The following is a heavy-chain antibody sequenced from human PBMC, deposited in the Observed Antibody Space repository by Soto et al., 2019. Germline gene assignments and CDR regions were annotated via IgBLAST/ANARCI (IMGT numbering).Heavy chain of an antibody. V-gene: IGHV4-31*03. CDR2: IYYSGST. J-gene: IGHJ4*02. Sequence: SETLSLTCTVSGCSISSGGYYWSWIRQHPGKGLEWIGYIYYSGSTYYNPSLKSRVTISVDTSKNQFSLKLSSVTAADTAVYYCARAPPGGYGGYDSGYYFDYWGQGTLVTVSS. CDR3: ARAPPGGYGGYDSGYYFDY. CDR1: GCSISSGGYY. D-gene: IGHD5-12*01.